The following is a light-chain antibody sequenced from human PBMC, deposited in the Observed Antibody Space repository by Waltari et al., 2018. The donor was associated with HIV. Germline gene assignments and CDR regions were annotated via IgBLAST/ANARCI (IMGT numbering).Light chain of an antibody. V-gene: IGLV2-14*01. J-gene: IGLJ2*01. CDR2: DVS. CDR1: SSDVGGYNY. Sequence: QSALTQPASVSGSPGQSITISCTGTSSDVGGYNYVSWYQQHPGKAPKLMIYDVSKRTSGVSNRFSGSKSGNTASLTISGLQAEDEADYYCSSYTSSSFVVFGGGTKLTVL. CDR3: SSYTSSSFVV.